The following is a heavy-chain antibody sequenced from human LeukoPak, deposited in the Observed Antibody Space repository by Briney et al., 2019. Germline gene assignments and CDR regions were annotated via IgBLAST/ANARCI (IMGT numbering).Heavy chain of an antibody. J-gene: IGHJ4*02. D-gene: IGHD3-3*01. CDR1: GFTFSDYY. CDR3: ARLEVLRFLEWLTAFAY. CDR2: ISSSGSTI. Sequence: GGSLRLSCAASGFTFSDYYMSWIRQAPGKGLEWVSYISSSGSTIYYADSVKGRFTISRDNAKNSLYLQMNSLRAEDTAVYYCARLEVLRFLEWLTAFAYWGQGTLVTVSS. V-gene: IGHV3-11*01.